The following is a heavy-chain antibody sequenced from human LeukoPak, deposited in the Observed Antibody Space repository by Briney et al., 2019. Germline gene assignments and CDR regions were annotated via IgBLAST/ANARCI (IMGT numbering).Heavy chain of an antibody. J-gene: IGHJ3*02. CDR1: GFTFSYYS. CDR2: ISSSSSYI. Sequence: GGSLRLSCAASGFTFSYYSMNWVRQAPGKGLEWVSSISSSSSYIYYADSVRGRFTISRDSAKNSLYLQMNSLKADDTAVYYCARAKVVAATDDAFDIWGQGTMVTVSS. V-gene: IGHV3-21*01. CDR3: ARAKVVAATDDAFDI. D-gene: IGHD2-15*01.